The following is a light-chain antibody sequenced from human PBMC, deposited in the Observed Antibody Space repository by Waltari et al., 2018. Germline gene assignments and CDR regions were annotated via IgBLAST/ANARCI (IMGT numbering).Light chain of an antibody. Sequence: QSALSQPAAVSGSPGRSLTITCTGASTEFVSDDLVACYQHHPNRAPKLIIYEATKPPSGISHRFSGAKSGATASLRISGLQADDEADYYCCSYTGSSTSYGCGGGTKVTVL. CDR1: STEFVSDDL. CDR2: EAT. J-gene: IGLJ1*01. V-gene: IGLV2-23*01. CDR3: CSYTGSSTSYG.